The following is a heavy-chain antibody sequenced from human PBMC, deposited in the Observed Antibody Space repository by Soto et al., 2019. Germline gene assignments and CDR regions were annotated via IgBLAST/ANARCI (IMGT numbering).Heavy chain of an antibody. CDR2: ISYSGST. J-gene: IGHJ1*01. CDR1: GGSISSSNNY. CDR3: ARDSAVTSPEYFQH. Sequence: SETLSLTCSVSGGSISSSNNYWGWIRQSPGKGLEWTGSISYSGSTYYNPSLKSRVTISVDTSKNQFSLKLSSVTAADTAVYYCARDSAVTSPEYFQHWGQGTLVTVSS. V-gene: IGHV4-39*07. D-gene: IGHD4-17*01.